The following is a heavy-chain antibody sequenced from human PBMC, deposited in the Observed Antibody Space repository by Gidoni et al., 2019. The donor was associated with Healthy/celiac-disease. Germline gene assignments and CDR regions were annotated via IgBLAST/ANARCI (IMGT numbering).Heavy chain of an antibody. Sequence: QVQLVQSGAEVKKPGSSVKVSCKASGDTFSSYGISWVRQAPGQGLEWMGGIIPIFGTANYAQKFQGRVTINADKYTSTAFMELSSLRSEDTAVYYCAREVVGGTGWVDPWGQGTLVTVSS. CDR2: IIPIFGTA. D-gene: IGHD1-26*01. J-gene: IGHJ5*02. CDR3: AREVVGGTGWVDP. CDR1: GDTFSSYG. V-gene: IGHV1-69*06.